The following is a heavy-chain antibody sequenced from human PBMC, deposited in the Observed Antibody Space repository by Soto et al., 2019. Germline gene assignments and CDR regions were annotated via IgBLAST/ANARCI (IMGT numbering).Heavy chain of an antibody. CDR3: ARDRNGSVY. Sequence: PGGSLRLSCAASGFTVSSNYMSWVRQAPGKGLEWVSVIYSDGRTYYADSVKGRFTISRDNSKNTLYLQMNSLRAEHTAGYYCARDRNGSVYWGQETLLPVSS. D-gene: IGHD2-8*01. V-gene: IGHV3-53*01. CDR1: GFTVSSNY. CDR2: IYSDGRT. J-gene: IGHJ4*02.